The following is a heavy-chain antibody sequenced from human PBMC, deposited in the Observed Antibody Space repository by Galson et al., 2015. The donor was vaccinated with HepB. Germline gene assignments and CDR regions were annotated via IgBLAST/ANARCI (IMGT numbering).Heavy chain of an antibody. CDR1: GFTFSSYS. Sequence: SLRLSCAASGFTFSSYSMNWVRQAPGKGLEWVSYISSSSSTIYYADSVKGRFTISRDNAKNSLYLQMNSLRAEDTAVYHCARDGGWVGATIAYYYYGMDVWGQGTTVTVSS. J-gene: IGHJ6*02. D-gene: IGHD1-26*01. CDR2: ISSSSSTI. CDR3: ARDGGWVGATIAYYYYGMDV. V-gene: IGHV3-48*01.